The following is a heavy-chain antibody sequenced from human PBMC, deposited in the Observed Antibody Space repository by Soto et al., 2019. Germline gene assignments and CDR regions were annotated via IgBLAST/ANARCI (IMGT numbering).Heavy chain of an antibody. CDR2: ISYDGSNK. Sequence: QVQLVESGGGVVQPGRSLRLSCAASGFTFSSYAMHWVRQAPGKGLEWVAVISYDGSNKYYADSVKGRFTISRDNSKNTLYLQMNSLRAEDTAVYYCASPRAGVAAAWYLEDYYYGMDVWGQGTTVTVSS. CDR3: ASPRAGVAAAWYLEDYYYGMDV. V-gene: IGHV3-30-3*01. CDR1: GFTFSSYA. J-gene: IGHJ6*02. D-gene: IGHD6-13*01.